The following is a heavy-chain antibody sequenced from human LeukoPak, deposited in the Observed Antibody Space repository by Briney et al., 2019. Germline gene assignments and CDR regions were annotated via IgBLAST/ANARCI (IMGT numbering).Heavy chain of an antibody. CDR3: ATLGLFGIDP. J-gene: IGHJ5*02. V-gene: IGHV1-2*06. CDR1: GYTFTGYF. Sequence: ASVTVSCTASGYTFTGYFMHWVRQVPGQVLEWMGRINPDTGGTNYAQKFQGRVTMTRDTSTSTAYMELSRLRYDDTAVYYCATLGLFGIDPWGQGTRVTVSS. D-gene: IGHD2-21*01. CDR2: INPDTGGT.